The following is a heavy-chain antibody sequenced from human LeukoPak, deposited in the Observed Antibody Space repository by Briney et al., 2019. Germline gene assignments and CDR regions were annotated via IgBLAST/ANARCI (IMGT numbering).Heavy chain of an antibody. Sequence: GGSLRLSCAASGFTFTIYAMSWVRQAPGKGLGWVSTISGSGGSTHYADSVKGRFTISRDNSKNTVYLQMNSLRAEDTAVYYCARERMRYFDYWGQGTLVTVSS. V-gene: IGHV3-23*01. J-gene: IGHJ4*02. D-gene: IGHD2-15*01. CDR1: GFTFTIYA. CDR2: ISGSGGST. CDR3: ARERMRYFDY.